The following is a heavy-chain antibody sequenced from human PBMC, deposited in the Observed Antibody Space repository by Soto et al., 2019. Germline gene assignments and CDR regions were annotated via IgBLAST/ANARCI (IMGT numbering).Heavy chain of an antibody. D-gene: IGHD1-26*01. Sequence: PGGSLRLSCVASGFTFSGYWMFWVRQAPGKGLEWVSGISSGGGGTYYADSVKGRFTISRDNSKNTLYLQMNSLRAEDTAVYYCAKGPSASYSIFDYWGQGTLVTVSS. V-gene: IGHV3-23*01. J-gene: IGHJ4*02. CDR3: AKGPSASYSIFDY. CDR2: ISSGGGGT. CDR1: GFTFSGYW.